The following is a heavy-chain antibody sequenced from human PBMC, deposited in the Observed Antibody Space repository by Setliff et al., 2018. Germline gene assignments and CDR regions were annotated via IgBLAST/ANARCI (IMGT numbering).Heavy chain of an antibody. D-gene: IGHD6-19*01. CDR1: GGSFSGYY. Sequence: SETLSLTCAVYGGSFSGYYWSWIRQPPGKGLEWIGEINHSGSTNYNPSLKSRVTISVDTSKNQFSLKLSSVTAADTAVYYCARGRGWYRASGTGLDYWGQGTQVTVPQ. CDR3: ARGRGWYRASGTGLDY. J-gene: IGHJ4*02. V-gene: IGHV4-34*01. CDR2: INHSGST.